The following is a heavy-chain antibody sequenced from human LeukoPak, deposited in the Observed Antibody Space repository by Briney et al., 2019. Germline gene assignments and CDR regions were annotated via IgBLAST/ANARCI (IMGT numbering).Heavy chain of an antibody. CDR3: ARQEPYGGKMFDP. CDR1: GFTFSSYA. Sequence: GGSLRLSCAASGFTFSSYAMNWVRQAPGKGLEWVSYISSDSTTIYYADSVEGRFTISRDNAKTSLYLQMNSLRADDTAVYYCARQEPYGGKMFDPWGQGTLFTVPS. D-gene: IGHD4-23*01. CDR2: ISSDSTTI. J-gene: IGHJ5*02. V-gene: IGHV3-48*01.